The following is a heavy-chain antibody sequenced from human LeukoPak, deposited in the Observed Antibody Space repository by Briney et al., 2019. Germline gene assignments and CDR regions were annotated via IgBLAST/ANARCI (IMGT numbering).Heavy chain of an antibody. V-gene: IGHV3-23*01. CDR1: GFTFDDYA. Sequence: PGGSLRLSCAASGFTFDDYAMHWVRQAPGKGLEWVSAISGSGGSTYYADSVKGRFTISRDNSKNTLYLQMNSLRAEDTAVYYCAKTDGIGYSNYAYYYYGMDVWGQGTTVTVSS. D-gene: IGHD4-11*01. J-gene: IGHJ6*02. CDR3: AKTDGIGYSNYAYYYYGMDV. CDR2: ISGSGGST.